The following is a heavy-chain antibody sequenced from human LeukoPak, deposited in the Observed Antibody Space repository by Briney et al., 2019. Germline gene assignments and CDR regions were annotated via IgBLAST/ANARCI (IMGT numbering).Heavy chain of an antibody. CDR3: AREGSGVYYYGMDV. CDR2: IYYSGST. Sequence: PSGTLSLTCTVSGGSVSSGSYYWSWIRQPPGTGLEWIGYIYYSGSTNYNPSLKSRVTISVDTSKNQFSLKLSSVTAADTAVYYCAREGSGVYYYGMDVWGQGTTVTVSS. V-gene: IGHV4-61*01. CDR1: GGSVSSGSYY. J-gene: IGHJ6*02.